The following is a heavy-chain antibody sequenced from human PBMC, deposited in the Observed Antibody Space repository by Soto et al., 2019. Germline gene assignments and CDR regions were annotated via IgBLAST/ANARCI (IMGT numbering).Heavy chain of an antibody. CDR3: ARKIPGRVSKLPDY. V-gene: IGHV3-30*03. D-gene: IGHD2-15*01. CDR1: GFTFSMYG. CDR2: TTSDGTNK. J-gene: IGHJ4*02. Sequence: QVQLVESGGGVVQPGTSVRLSCAASGFTFSMYGMHWVRQAPGKGLEWVAVTTSDGTNKFYGDSVKGRVTISRDNPRATLYVQMNSLRPDDTAFYYCARKIPGRVSKLPDYWGQGTLVTVSS.